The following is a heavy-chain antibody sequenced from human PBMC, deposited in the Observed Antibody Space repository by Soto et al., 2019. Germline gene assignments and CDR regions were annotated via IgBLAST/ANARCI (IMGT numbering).Heavy chain of an antibody. Sequence: LSCAASGFTFSSYAMSWVRQAPGKGLEWVSAISGSGVSTYYADSVKGRFTISRDNSKNTLYLQMNSLRAEDTAVYYCAKDGNSRVDGTPGVFEIWGQGTMVTVSS. V-gene: IGHV3-23*01. CDR1: GFTFSSYA. CDR2: ISGSGVST. D-gene: IGHD6-19*01. J-gene: IGHJ3*02. CDR3: AKDGNSRVDGTPGVFEI.